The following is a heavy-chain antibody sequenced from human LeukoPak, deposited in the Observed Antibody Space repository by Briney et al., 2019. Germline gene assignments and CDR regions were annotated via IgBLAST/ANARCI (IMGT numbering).Heavy chain of an antibody. D-gene: IGHD5-18*01. V-gene: IGHV3-23*01. J-gene: IGHJ4*02. CDR3: AKDGGGYSYGFDY. CDR1: GFTFSSYA. CDR2: IRGSGGST. Sequence: GALRLSCAASGFTFSSYAMSWVRQAPGKGLEWVSAIRGSGGSTYYADSVKGRFTISRDNSKNTLYLQMNSLRAEDTAVYYCAKDGGGYSYGFDYWGQGTLVTVSS.